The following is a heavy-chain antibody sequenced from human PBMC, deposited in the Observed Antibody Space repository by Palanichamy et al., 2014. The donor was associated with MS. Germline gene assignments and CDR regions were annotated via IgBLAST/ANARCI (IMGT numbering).Heavy chain of an antibody. CDR1: GFTVSSNY. J-gene: IGHJ4*02. Sequence: EVQLVEVWGRAWSSLGGPVRLSCAASGFTVSSNYMSWVRQAPRKGLECVSVIYGGGSTYYADSVKGRFTISRDNSENTLYLQMNSLRADDTAVYYCARSGSYPPSLGYWGQGTLVTVSS. CDR2: IYGGGST. D-gene: IGHD1-26*01. V-gene: IGHV3-66*02. CDR3: ARSGSYPPSLGY.